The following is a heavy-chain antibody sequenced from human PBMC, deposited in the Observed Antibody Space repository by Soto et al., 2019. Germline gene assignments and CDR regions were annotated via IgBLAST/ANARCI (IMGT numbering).Heavy chain of an antibody. CDR3: ARGGYYYDSSGYLADY. J-gene: IGHJ4*02. CDR2: INPNSGGT. V-gene: IGHV1-2*04. D-gene: IGHD3-22*01. Sequence: ASVKVSCKASGYTFTGYYMHWVRQAPGQGLEWMGWINPNSGGTNYAQKFQGWVTMTRDTSISTAYMELSRLRSDDTALYYCARGGYYYDSSGYLADYWGQGTLVTVSS. CDR1: GYTFTGYY.